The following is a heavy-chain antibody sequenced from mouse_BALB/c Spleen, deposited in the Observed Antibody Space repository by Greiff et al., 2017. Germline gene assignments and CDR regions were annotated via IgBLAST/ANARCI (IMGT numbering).Heavy chain of an antibody. Sequence: EVMLVESGGGLVKPGGSLKLSCAASGFTFSSYTMSWVRQTPEKRLEWVAYISNGGGSTYYPDTVKGRFTISRDNAKNTLYLQMSSLKSEDTAMYYCGRHEYDVWYFDVWGAGTTVTVSS. CDR2: ISNGGGST. D-gene: IGHD2-4*01. CDR3: GRHEYDVWYFDV. V-gene: IGHV5-12-2*01. CDR1: GFTFSSYT. J-gene: IGHJ1*01.